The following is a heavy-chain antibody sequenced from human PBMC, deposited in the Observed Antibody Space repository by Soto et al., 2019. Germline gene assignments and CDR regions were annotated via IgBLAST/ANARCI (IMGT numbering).Heavy chain of an antibody. CDR3: ARETNPFSSSSHAFDI. J-gene: IGHJ3*02. D-gene: IGHD6-6*01. V-gene: IGHV3-21*01. CDR2: ISSTGTYI. Sequence: EVQLVESGGGLVKPGGSLRLSCAASGITFSSYSMNWVRQAPGKGLEWVSSISSTGTYIDYADSVKGRFTISRDNAQNSLFLQMNSLSAEDAALYYCARETNPFSSSSHAFDIWCQWTMVTVSS. CDR1: GITFSSYS.